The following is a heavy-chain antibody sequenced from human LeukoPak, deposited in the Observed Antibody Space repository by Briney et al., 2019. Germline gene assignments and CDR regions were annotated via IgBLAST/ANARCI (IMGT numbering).Heavy chain of an antibody. CDR1: GGTFSTYA. CDR2: VIPILDVA. D-gene: IGHD5-18*01. V-gene: IGHV1-69*04. Sequence: GASVKVSCKASGGTFSTYAISWVRQTPGHGLEWMGRVIPILDVANYAQNFQGRVTITADKFTTTAYMELSSLRSDDTAVYYCARDRRVDTAMVIDCWGQGSLITVSS. J-gene: IGHJ4*02. CDR3: ARDRRVDTAMVIDC.